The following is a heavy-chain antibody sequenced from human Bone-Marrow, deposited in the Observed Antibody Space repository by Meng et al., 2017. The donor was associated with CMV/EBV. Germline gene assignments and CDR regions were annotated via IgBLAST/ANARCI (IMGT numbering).Heavy chain of an antibody. D-gene: IGHD5-24*01. CDR3: AKNPGYNPETSFDY. CDR1: GFTFSSYA. Sequence: GESLKISCAASGFTFSSYAMSWVRQAPGKGLEWVSAISGSGGSTYYADSVKGRFTISRDNSKNTLYLQMNSLRAKDTAVYYCAKNPGYNPETSFDYWGQGTLVNVSS. CDR2: ISGSGGST. J-gene: IGHJ4*02. V-gene: IGHV3-23*01.